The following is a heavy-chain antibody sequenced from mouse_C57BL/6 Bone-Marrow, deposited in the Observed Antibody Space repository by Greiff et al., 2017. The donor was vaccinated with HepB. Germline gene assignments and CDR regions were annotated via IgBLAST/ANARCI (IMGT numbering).Heavy chain of an antibody. CDR3: TYYGSSHYFDY. CDR2: IDPENGDT. Sequence: VQLQQSGAELVRPGASVKLSCTASGFNIKDDYMHWVKQRPEQGLEWIGWIDPENGDTESASKFQGKATITADTSSNTAYLQLSSLTSEDTAVYYCTYYGSSHYFDYWGQGTTLTVSS. J-gene: IGHJ2*01. CDR1: GFNIKDDY. V-gene: IGHV14-4*01. D-gene: IGHD1-1*01.